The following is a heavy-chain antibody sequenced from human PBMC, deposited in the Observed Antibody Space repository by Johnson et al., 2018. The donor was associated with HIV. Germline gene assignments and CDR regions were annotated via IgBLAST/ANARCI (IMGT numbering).Heavy chain of an antibody. V-gene: IGHV3-66*02. CDR3: ARGVRKSYGYLLGTFDI. Sequence: VQLVESGGGLVQPGGSLRLSCTASGFPVTSNFMTWVRQPPGKGLDWVSAVYSTFGTYYADSVRGRFTISTDNSKNTLYPQMNSLRREDTAVYYCARGVRKSYGYLLGTFDIWGQGTMVTVSS. J-gene: IGHJ3*02. D-gene: IGHD5-18*01. CDR1: GFPVTSNF. CDR2: VYSTFGT.